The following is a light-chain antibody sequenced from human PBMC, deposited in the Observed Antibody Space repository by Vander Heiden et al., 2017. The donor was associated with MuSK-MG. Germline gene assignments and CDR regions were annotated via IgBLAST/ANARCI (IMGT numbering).Light chain of an antibody. CDR2: GNS. J-gene: IGLJ3*02. Sequence: QSVLTQPPTASGAPGRRVTVTGNGSRSNTGAGYAVHWYHQLPGTAPKLLIYGNSNRPSGVPDRFSCSKSGTSASLAITGLQAEDEADYYCQSYDNSSWVFGGGTKLTVL. CDR1: RSNTGAGYA. CDR3: QSYDNSSWV. V-gene: IGLV1-40*01.